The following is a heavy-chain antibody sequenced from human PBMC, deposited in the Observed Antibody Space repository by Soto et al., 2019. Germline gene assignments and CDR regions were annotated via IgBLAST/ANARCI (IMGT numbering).Heavy chain of an antibody. J-gene: IGHJ4*02. CDR2: ISGSGGST. D-gene: IGHD2-15*01. Sequence: HPWWSLRLSCSASVFTFSSYAMSWFRQAPGKGLEWVSAISGSGGSTYYADSVKGRFTISRDNSKNTLYLQMNSLRAEDTAVYYCAKSAEMATILYYFDYWGQGTLVTVSS. CDR1: VFTFSSYA. V-gene: IGHV3-23*01. CDR3: AKSAEMATILYYFDY.